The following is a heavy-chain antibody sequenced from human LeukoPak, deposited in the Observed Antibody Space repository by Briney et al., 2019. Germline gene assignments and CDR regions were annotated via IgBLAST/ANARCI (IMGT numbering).Heavy chain of an antibody. V-gene: IGHV4-59*01. J-gene: IGHJ4*02. CDR1: GGSISSYY. Sequence: PSETLSLTCTVSGGSISSYYWSWLRQPPGKGLEWIGYIYYSGSTNYNPSLKSRVTISVDTSKNQFSLKLSSVTAADTAVYYCARDPGVPGRPAAYFDYWGQGTLVTVSS. CDR2: IYYSGST. CDR3: ARDPGVPGRPAAYFDY. D-gene: IGHD3-10*01.